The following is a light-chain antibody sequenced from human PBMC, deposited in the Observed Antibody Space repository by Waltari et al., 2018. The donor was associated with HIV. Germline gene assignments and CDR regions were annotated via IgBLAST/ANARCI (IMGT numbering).Light chain of an antibody. J-gene: IGKJ2*01. Sequence: DIVMTQSPDSLAVSLGERATINCRSSQSVLHSSNNHNYLAWYQQRPGQPPKLLIFWASTRESGVPDRFSGSGSGTDFTLTISSLQAEDVAVYYCQQYHSTPNTFGQGTKVEIK. V-gene: IGKV4-1*01. CDR2: WAS. CDR3: QQYHSTPNT. CDR1: QSVLHSSNNHNY.